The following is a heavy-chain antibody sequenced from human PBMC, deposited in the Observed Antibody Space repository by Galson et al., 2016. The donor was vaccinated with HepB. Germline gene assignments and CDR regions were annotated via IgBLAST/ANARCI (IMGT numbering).Heavy chain of an antibody. J-gene: IGHJ4*02. CDR3: AKSGRRFLTGHYPH. D-gene: IGHD3-9*01. V-gene: IGHV3-9*01. CDR2: ISWNSGGI. CDR1: GSNLDHSG. Sequence: SLRLSCAVSGSNLDHSGMHWVRQAPGKGLEWVSGISWNSGGIGYADSVKGRFTISRDNAKNSLYLQMNSLRVEDTALYYCAKSGRRFLTGHYPHWGQGSLVTVSS.